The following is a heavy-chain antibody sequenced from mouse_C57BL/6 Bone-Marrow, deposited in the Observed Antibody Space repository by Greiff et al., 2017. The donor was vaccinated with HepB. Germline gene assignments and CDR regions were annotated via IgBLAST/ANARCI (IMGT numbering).Heavy chain of an antibody. CDR3: ARGGWLLRYWYFDV. V-gene: IGHV1-54*01. J-gene: IGHJ1*03. CDR2: INPGSGGT. CDR1: GYAFTNYL. Sequence: VQLQESGAELVRPGTSVKVSCKAAGYAFTNYLIEWVKQRPGQGLEGIGVINPGSGGTNYNEKFKGKATLTADKSSSTAYMQLSSLTSEDSAVSFCARGGWLLRYWYFDVWGTGTTVTVSS. D-gene: IGHD2-3*01.